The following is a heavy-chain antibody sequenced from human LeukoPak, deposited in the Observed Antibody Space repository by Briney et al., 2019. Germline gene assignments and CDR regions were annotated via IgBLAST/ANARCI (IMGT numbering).Heavy chain of an antibody. CDR1: GFTFSSYA. D-gene: IGHD3-10*01. Sequence: GGSLRLSCSASGFTFSSYAMSWVRQPPGKGLEWVSAISGSGGSTYYADSVKGRFTISRDNSKNTLYLQMNSLRAEDTAVYYCAKDPIPPTYYYGSGSTTVDYWGQGTLVTVSS. V-gene: IGHV3-23*01. CDR3: AKDPIPPTYYYGSGSTTVDY. CDR2: ISGSGGST. J-gene: IGHJ4*02.